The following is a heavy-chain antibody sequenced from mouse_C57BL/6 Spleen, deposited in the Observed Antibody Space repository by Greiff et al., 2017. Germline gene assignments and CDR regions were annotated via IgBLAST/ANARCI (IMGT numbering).Heavy chain of an antibody. D-gene: IGHD3-2*02. J-gene: IGHJ4*01. CDR3: ARRGSGYPMDY. CDR1: GYTFTSYW. V-gene: IGHV1-52*01. CDR2: IDPSDSET. Sequence: QVQLKQPGAELVRPGSSVKLSCKASGYTFTSYWMHWVKQRPIQGLEWIGNIDPSDSETHYNQKFKDKATLTVDKSSSTAYMQLSSLTSEDSAVYYCARRGSGYPMDYWGQGTSVTVSS.